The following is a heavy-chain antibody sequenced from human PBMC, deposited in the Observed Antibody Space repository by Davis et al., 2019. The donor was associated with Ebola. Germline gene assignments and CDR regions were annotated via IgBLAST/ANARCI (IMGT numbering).Heavy chain of an antibody. CDR1: GYTFTGYY. V-gene: IGHV1-2*02. J-gene: IGHJ6*02. Sequence: ASVKVSCKASGYTFTGYYMHWVRQAPGQGLEWMGWINPNSGGTNYAQKFQGRVTMTRDTSTSTVYMELSSLRSEDTAVYYCARDRGYDFWSGPPYYYYGMDVWGQGTTVTVSS. CDR2: INPNSGGT. CDR3: ARDRGYDFWSGPPYYYYGMDV. D-gene: IGHD3-3*01.